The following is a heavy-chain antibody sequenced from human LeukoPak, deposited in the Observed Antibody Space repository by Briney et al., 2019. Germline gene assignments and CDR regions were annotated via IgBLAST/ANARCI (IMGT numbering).Heavy chain of an antibody. CDR3: ASENYDILTGYPTVFEY. CDR2: IKQDGSEK. D-gene: IGHD3-9*01. Sequence: GGSLRLSCAASGFTFSSYWMSWVRQAPGKGLEWVANIKQDGSEKYYVDSVKGRFTISRDNAKNSLYPQMNSLRAEDTAVYYCASENYDILTGYPTVFEYWGQGTLVTVSS. V-gene: IGHV3-7*01. CDR1: GFTFSSYW. J-gene: IGHJ4*02.